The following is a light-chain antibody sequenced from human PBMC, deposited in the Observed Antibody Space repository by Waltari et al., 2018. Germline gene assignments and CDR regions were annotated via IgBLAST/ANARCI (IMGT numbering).Light chain of an antibody. CDR2: DDG. Sequence: SYVLTQPPSVSVAPGQTARITCDGNTIGSKKVPWYQQKPGQAPVLVVYDDGDRPSGIPERFSGSNSGNTATLTISRVDAGDEADYYCQVWDSGSDHYVFGTVTKVTVL. CDR1: TIGSKK. J-gene: IGLJ1*01. V-gene: IGLV3-21*02. CDR3: QVWDSGSDHYV.